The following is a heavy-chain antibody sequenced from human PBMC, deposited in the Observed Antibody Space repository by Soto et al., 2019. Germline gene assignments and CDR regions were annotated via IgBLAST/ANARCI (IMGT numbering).Heavy chain of an antibody. D-gene: IGHD3-9*01. CDR2: INHSGST. Sequence: WSWIRQPPGKGLEWIGEINHSGSTNYNPSLKSRVTISVDTSKNQFSLKLSSVTAADTAVYYCARGRRYDILTGYDYYYYMDVWGKGTTVTVSS. CDR3: ARGRRYDILTGYDYYYYMDV. J-gene: IGHJ6*03. V-gene: IGHV4-34*01.